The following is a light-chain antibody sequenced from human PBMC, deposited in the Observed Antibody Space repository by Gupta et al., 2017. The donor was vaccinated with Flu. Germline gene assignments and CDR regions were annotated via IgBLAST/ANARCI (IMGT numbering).Light chain of an antibody. Sequence: DIQFTQSKSLLSTSLGDRVTITCRASQGIRSYLALYQQKPGKAPKVLIYAASTLQSGVPSRFSGSGSGTEFTLTINSLQPEDFATYYCQQLNDFPRTFGQGTKLEIK. V-gene: IGKV1-9*01. CDR2: AAS. J-gene: IGKJ2*01. CDR3: QQLNDFPRT. CDR1: QGIRSY.